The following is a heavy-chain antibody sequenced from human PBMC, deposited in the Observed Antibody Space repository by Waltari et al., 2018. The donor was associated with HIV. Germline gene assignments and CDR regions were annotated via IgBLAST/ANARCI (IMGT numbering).Heavy chain of an antibody. D-gene: IGHD3-10*01. CDR3: TKGGGSWIQETHYYKAFDV. J-gene: IGHJ6*02. CDR1: GYDFTSYG. Sequence: QLLQSGPETRKPGASVKISCKASGYDFTSYGVTWVRRAPGVGLEWVGWIWGYARNMVSDRKVKDRVTLTTDTSTTPAFLEVRCLTVDETATYYCTKGGGSWIQETHYYKAFDVWGQGTTVIV. CDR2: IWGYARNM. V-gene: IGHV1-18*01.